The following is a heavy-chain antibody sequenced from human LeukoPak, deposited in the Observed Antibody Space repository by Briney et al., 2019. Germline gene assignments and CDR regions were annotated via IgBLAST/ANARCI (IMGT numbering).Heavy chain of an antibody. V-gene: IGHV3-13*01. CDR2: IGTAGDT. CDR1: GFTFSSYD. D-gene: IGHD3/OR15-3a*01. J-gene: IGHJ5*02. Sequence: PGGSLRLSCAASGFTFSSYDMHWVRPATGKGLEWVSAIGTAGDTYYPGSVKGRFTISRENAKNSLYLQMNSLRAEDTAVYYCARAGLDARTNWFDPWGQGTLVTVSS. CDR3: ARAGLDARTNWFDP.